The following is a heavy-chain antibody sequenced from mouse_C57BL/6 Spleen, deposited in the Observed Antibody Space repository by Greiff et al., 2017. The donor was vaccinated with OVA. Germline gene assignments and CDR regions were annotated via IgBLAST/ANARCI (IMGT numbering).Heavy chain of an antibody. CDR1: GYTFTSYT. J-gene: IGHJ4*01. CDR2: INPSSGYT. CDR3: AREDDGYYVDYAMDY. V-gene: IGHV1-4*01. Sequence: VQLQQSGAELARPGASVTMSCKASGYTFTSYTMHWVKQRPGQGLEWIGYINPSSGYTKYNQKFKDKSTLTADKSSSTAYMQLSSLTSEDSAVYYCAREDDGYYVDYAMDYWGQGTSVTVSS. D-gene: IGHD2-3*01.